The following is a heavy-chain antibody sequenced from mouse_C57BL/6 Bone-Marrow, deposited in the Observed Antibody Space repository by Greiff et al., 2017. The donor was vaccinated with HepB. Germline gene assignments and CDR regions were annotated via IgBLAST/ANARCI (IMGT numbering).Heavy chain of an antibody. J-gene: IGHJ2*01. CDR1: GYTFTDYE. V-gene: IGHV1-15*01. D-gene: IGHD1-1*01. CDR2: IDPETGGT. Sequence: VQLQQSGAELVRPGASVTLSCKASGYTFTDYEMHWVKQTPVHGLEWIGAIDPETGGTAYNQKFKGKAILTADKSSSTAYMELRSLTSEDSAVYYCTRGIITTVVATDFDYWGQGTTLTVSS. CDR3: TRGIITTVVATDFDY.